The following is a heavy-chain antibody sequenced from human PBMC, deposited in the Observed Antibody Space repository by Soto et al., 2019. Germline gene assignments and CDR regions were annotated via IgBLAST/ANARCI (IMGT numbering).Heavy chain of an antibody. CDR3: ARVLRLFGVVPYGIDA. CDR1: GYTFTGYY. CDR2: INPNSGGT. Sequence: ASVKVSCKASGYTFTGYYVHWVRQAPGQGLEWMGWINPNSGGTNYAQKFQGWVTMTRDTSISTAYMELSRLRSDDTAVYYCARVLRLFGVVPYGIDALGQGTTVNGSS. D-gene: IGHD3-3*01. V-gene: IGHV1-2*04. J-gene: IGHJ6*01.